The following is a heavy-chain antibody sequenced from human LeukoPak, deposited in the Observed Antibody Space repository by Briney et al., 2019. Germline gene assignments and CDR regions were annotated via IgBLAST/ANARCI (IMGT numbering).Heavy chain of an antibody. J-gene: IGHJ4*02. D-gene: IGHD3-16*02. CDR1: GGSFSDHY. CDR2: INHGGST. CDR3: ASHYSSGSYRYTGSFDS. Sequence: SETLSLTCAVYGGSFSDHYWSWIRQPPGKGLEWIGEINHGGSTNYSPSLKSRVSISVDTSKNQFSLKLNSVTAADAAVYFCASHYSSGSYRYTGSFDSWGQGNVVTASS. V-gene: IGHV4-34*01.